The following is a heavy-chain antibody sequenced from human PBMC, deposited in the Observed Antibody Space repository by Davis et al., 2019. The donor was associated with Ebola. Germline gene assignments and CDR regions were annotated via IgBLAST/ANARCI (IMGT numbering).Heavy chain of an antibody. V-gene: IGHV3-30*03. J-gene: IGHJ6*02. CDR2: ISYDGSNK. Sequence: GESLKISCAASGFTFSSYGMHWVRQAPGKGLEWVAVISYDGSNKYYADSVKGRFTISRDNAKNSLYLQMNSLRAEDTAVYYCARDLGSGWPRGDVHYGMDVWGQGTTVTVSS. CDR3: ARDLGSGWPRGDVHYGMDV. D-gene: IGHD6-19*01. CDR1: GFTFSSYG.